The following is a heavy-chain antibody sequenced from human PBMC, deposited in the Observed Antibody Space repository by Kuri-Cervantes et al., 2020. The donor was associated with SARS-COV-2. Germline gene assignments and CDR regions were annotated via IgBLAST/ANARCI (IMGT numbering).Heavy chain of an antibody. CDR1: GFTFSNYV. J-gene: IGHJ6*03. V-gene: IGHV3-33*08. CDR2: IWYDGGNE. CDR3: ARGVANYYYMDV. Sequence: GESLKISCVASGFTFSNYVIHWVRQAPGKGLEWVSVIWYDGGNENYAGSVKGRFTISRDNSKNTVSLHMNSLRGEDTAMYYCARGVANYYYMDVWGKGTTVTVSS.